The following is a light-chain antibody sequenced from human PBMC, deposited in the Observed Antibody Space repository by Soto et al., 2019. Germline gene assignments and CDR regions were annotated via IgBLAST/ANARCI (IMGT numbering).Light chain of an antibody. J-gene: IGKJ1*01. CDR2: AAS. Sequence: DIQMTQSPSSLSASVGDRVAITCRASQGIRNDLAWFQQKPGKAPKRLIYAASSLHSGVPSRFSGRGSGTEFTLTISSLQPEDFATYYCLQHNTYPWTFGQGTKVEIK. CDR1: QGIRND. CDR3: LQHNTYPWT. V-gene: IGKV1-17*01.